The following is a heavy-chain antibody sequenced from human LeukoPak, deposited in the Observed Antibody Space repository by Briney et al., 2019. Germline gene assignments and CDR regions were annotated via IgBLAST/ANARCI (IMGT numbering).Heavy chain of an antibody. Sequence: GGSRRLSCAASGFTFSSYAMHWVRQAPGKGLEWVAVISYDGSNKYYADSVKGRFTISRDNSKNTLYLQMNSLRAEDTAVYYCARGQVAAADNFFDYWGQGTLVTVSS. J-gene: IGHJ4*02. V-gene: IGHV3-30-3*01. CDR1: GFTFSSYA. CDR3: ARGQVAAADNFFDY. CDR2: ISYDGSNK. D-gene: IGHD6-13*01.